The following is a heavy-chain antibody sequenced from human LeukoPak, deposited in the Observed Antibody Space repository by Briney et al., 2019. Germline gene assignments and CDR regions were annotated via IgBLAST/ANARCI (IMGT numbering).Heavy chain of an antibody. CDR1: GGSFSGYY. CDR3: ARLSLMVRGSPFDY. J-gene: IGHJ4*02. CDR2: INHSGST. D-gene: IGHD3-10*01. Sequence: SETLSLTCAVYGGSFSGYYWSWIRQPPGKGLEWIGEINHSGSTNYNPSLKSRVTISVDTSKNQFSLKLSSVTAADTAVYYCARLSLMVRGSPFDYWGQGTLVTVSS. V-gene: IGHV4-34*01.